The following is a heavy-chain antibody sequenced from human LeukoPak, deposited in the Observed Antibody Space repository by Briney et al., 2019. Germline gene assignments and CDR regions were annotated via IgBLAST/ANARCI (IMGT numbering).Heavy chain of an antibody. CDR1: GGSISSYY. V-gene: IGHV4-4*07. CDR2: IYTSGST. J-gene: IGHJ6*03. Sequence: SETLSLTCTVSGGSISSYYWSWIRQPAGKGLEWIGRIYTSGSTNYNPSLKSRVTMSVDTSKNQFSLKLSSVTAADTAVYYCARGHRFLEWSFSSMPPGFYYMDVWGRGTTVTVSS. CDR3: ARGHRFLEWSFSSMPPGFYYMDV. D-gene: IGHD3-3*01.